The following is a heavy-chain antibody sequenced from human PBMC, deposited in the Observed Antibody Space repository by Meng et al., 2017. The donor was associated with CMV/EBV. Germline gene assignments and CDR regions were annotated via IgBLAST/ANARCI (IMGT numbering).Heavy chain of an antibody. Sequence: GGSLRLSCAASGFTFSSYAMHWVRQAPGKGLEWVSYISSSGDVIYYADSVKGRFTISRDNAKNSLYLQMNSLRAEDTAVYYCARDRYYDFWSGYHQGDAFDVWGQGTLVTVSS. V-gene: IGHV3-48*03. CDR3: ARDRYYDFWSGYHQGDAFDV. CDR2: ISSSGDVI. CDR1: GFTFSSYA. J-gene: IGHJ3*01. D-gene: IGHD3-3*01.